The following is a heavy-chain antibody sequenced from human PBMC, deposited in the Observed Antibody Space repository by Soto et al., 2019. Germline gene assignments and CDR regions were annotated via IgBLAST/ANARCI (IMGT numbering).Heavy chain of an antibody. CDR1: GFTFSSYG. CDR3: AKDRGYGDYLFDY. V-gene: IGHV3-30*18. Sequence: QVQLVESGGGVVQPGRSLRLSCAASGFTFSSYGMHWVRQAPGKGLEWVAVISYDGSNKYYADSVKGRFTISRDNSKNTVYPQMNSLRAEDTAVYYCAKDRGYGDYLFDYWGQGTLVTVSS. J-gene: IGHJ4*02. CDR2: ISYDGSNK. D-gene: IGHD4-17*01.